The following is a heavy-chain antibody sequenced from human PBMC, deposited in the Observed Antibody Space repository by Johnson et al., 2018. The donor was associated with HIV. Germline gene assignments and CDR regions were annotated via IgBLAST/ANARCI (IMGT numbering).Heavy chain of an antibody. V-gene: IGHV3-30*02. Sequence: VQLVESGGGVVQPGRSLRLSCAASGFTFSSYGMHWVRQAPGKGLEWVAFIRYDGSNKYYADSVKGRFTISRDNSKNTLYLQMNSLRAEDTAVYYCARVSTQWLRVDAFDIWGQGTMVTVSS. J-gene: IGHJ3*02. CDR1: GFTFSSYG. CDR2: IRYDGSNK. CDR3: ARVSTQWLRVDAFDI. D-gene: IGHD6-19*01.